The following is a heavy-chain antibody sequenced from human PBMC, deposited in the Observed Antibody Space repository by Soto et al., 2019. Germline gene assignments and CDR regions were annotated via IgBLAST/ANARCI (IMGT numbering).Heavy chain of an antibody. D-gene: IGHD4-17*01. CDR3: AKDLESMTTVTPVDY. Sequence: GGSLRLSCAASGFTFSSYAMSWVRQAPGKGLEWVSAIRGSGGSTYYADSVKGRFTISRDNSKNTLYLQMNSLRAEDTAVYYCAKDLESMTTVTPVDYWGQGTLVTVSS. CDR2: IRGSGGST. CDR1: GFTFSSYA. V-gene: IGHV3-23*01. J-gene: IGHJ4*02.